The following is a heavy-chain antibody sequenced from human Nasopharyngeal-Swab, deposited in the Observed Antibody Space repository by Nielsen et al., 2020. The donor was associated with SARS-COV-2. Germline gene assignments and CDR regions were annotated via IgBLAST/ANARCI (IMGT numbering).Heavy chain of an antibody. J-gene: IGHJ6*03. CDR2: INHSGST. CDR3: ARTRYSYGFFTTGRGGYMDV. Sequence: GSLRLSCAVYGGSFSGYYWSWIRQPPGKGLEWIGEINHSGSTNYNPSLKSRVTISVDTSKNQFSLKLSSVTAADTAVYYCARTRYSYGFFTTGRGGYMDVWGKGTTVTVSS. V-gene: IGHV4-34*01. D-gene: IGHD5-18*01. CDR1: GGSFSGYY.